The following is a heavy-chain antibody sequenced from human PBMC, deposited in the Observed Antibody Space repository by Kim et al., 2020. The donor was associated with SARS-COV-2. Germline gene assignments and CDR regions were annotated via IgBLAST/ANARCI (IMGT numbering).Heavy chain of an antibody. V-gene: IGHV3-23*01. CDR1: GFTFDNYA. D-gene: IGHD5-12*01. CDR2: ISANGGAT. Sequence: GGSLRLSCAASGFTFDNYAMNWVRQAPGQGLEWVSAISANGGATYYADSVKGRFTISRDNSKNTLYLQMNSLRSEDTAVYYCAKRVYSGYGPGAYWGQGTLVTVSS. CDR3: AKRVYSGYGPGAY. J-gene: IGHJ4*02.